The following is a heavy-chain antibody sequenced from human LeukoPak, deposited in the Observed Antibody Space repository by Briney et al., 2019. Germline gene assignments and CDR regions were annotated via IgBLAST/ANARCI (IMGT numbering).Heavy chain of an antibody. CDR2: ISGSGGST. V-gene: IGHV3-23*01. Sequence: GGSLRLSCAASGFTFSSYAMSWVRQAPGKGLEWVSAISGSGGSTYYADSVKGRFTISRDNSKNTLYLQMNSLRAEDTAVYYCAKVPPLAVAGTPGGAFDIWGQGTMVTVSS. CDR1: GFTFSSYA. CDR3: AKVPPLAVAGTPGGAFDI. J-gene: IGHJ3*02. D-gene: IGHD6-19*01.